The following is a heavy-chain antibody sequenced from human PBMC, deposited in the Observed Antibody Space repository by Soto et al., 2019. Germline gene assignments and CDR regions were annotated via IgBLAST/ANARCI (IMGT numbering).Heavy chain of an antibody. CDR2: INWNGGST. J-gene: IGHJ4*02. V-gene: IGHV3-20*04. Sequence: PGGSLRLSCAASGFTFDDYGMSWVRQAPGKGLEWVSGINWNGGSTGYADSVKGRFTISRDNAKNSLYLQMNSLRAEDTALYYCARGVTYDILTYFDYWGQGTLVTVSS. CDR3: ARGVTYDILTYFDY. D-gene: IGHD3-9*01. CDR1: GFTFDDYG.